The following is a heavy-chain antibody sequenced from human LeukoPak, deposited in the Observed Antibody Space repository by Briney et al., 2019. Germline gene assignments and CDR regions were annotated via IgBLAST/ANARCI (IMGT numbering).Heavy chain of an antibody. CDR1: GYTFTGYY. V-gene: IGHV1-69*13. Sequence: SVKVSCKASGYTFTGYYMHWVRQAPGQGLECMGGIIPIFGTANYAQKFQGRVTITADESTSTAYMELSSLRYEDTAVYYCARVWCSGGSCYSSRGAFDIWGQGTMVTVSS. CDR3: ARVWCSGGSCYSSRGAFDI. D-gene: IGHD2-15*01. J-gene: IGHJ3*02. CDR2: IIPIFGTA.